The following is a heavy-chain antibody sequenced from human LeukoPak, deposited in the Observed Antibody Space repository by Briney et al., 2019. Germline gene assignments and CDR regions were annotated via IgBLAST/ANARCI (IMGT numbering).Heavy chain of an antibody. V-gene: IGHV3-21*01. CDR2: ISSSSSYI. Sequence: PGGSLRLSCAASGFTFSSYSMKWVRQAPGKGLEWVSSISSSSSYIYYADSVKGRFTISRDNAKNSLYLQMNSLRAEDTAVYYCARVGAAAGTGFDYWGQGTLVTVSS. J-gene: IGHJ4*02. CDR3: ARVGAAAGTGFDY. CDR1: GFTFSSYS. D-gene: IGHD6-13*01.